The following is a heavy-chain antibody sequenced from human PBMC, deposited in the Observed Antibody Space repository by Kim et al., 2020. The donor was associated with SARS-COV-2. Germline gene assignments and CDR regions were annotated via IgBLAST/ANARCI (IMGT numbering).Heavy chain of an antibody. J-gene: IGHJ4*02. Sequence: ASVKVSCKASGYIFTSNKMQWVRQAPGQGLEWMGIITPIDGATSYTQKFHGRVTMTRDTSTSTVYMELSSLNPEDTAVYYCARDNTAWSIDYWGQGTLVTVSS. CDR1: GYIFTSNK. CDR2: ITPIDGAT. D-gene: IGHD2-21*02. V-gene: IGHV1-46*01. CDR3: ARDNTAWSIDY.